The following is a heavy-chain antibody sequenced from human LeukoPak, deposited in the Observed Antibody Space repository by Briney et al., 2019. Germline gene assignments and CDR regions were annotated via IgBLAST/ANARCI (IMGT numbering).Heavy chain of an antibody. CDR3: AKDLSSGSRRAY. Sequence: GGSLRLSCTASGFTFGDYAMTWVRQAPGKGLEWVAVISYDGNDKYYADSVKGRFTISRDNSKNTLYLQMNSLRAEDTGVYYCAKDLSSGSRRAYWGQGTLVTVSS. CDR1: GFTFGDYA. J-gene: IGHJ4*02. D-gene: IGHD6-19*01. CDR2: ISYDGNDK. V-gene: IGHV3-30*04.